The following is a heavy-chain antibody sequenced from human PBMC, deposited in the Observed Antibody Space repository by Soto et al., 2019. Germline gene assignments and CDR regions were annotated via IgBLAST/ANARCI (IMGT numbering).Heavy chain of an antibody. CDR1: GGSISSDGYY. CDR3: ARVSGDYRGGLIDY. D-gene: IGHD4-17*01. Sequence: QVQLQESGPGLVKPSQTLSLTCTVSGGSISSDGYYWSWIRQHTGKGLEWIGHIYYSGSTYYNPSLKSRVTISVDTSKNQFSLKLRSVTAADTAVYYCARVSGDYRGGLIDYWGQGTLVTVSS. CDR2: IYYSGST. V-gene: IGHV4-31*03. J-gene: IGHJ4*02.